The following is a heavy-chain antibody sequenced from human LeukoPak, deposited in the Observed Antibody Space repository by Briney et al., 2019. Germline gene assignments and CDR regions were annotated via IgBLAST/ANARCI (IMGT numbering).Heavy chain of an antibody. CDR1: GDSISSDY. CDR3: AGRGQRYFRD. V-gene: IGHV4-4*08. J-gene: IGHJ1*01. CDR2: IYRFGNT. Sequence: SETLSLTCTVSGDSISSDYWSWIRQPPGKGLEWIGYIYRFGNTDYNPSLMRRVTISLDTSKTQLPLNLTSVPAADTAVFYCAGRGQRYFRDWGEGTLVTVSS.